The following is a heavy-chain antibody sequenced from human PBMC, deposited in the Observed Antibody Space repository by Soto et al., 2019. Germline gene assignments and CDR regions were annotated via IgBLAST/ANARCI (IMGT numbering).Heavy chain of an antibody. J-gene: IGHJ4*02. Sequence: QVQLVESGGGVVQPGRSLRLSCAASGFTFSSYAMHWVRQAPGKGLEWVAVISYDGSNKYYADSVKGRFTISRDNSKNTLDLQMNSLRAEDTAVYYCARVIVVVPAAMGGVDYWGQGTLVTVSS. CDR3: ARVIVVVPAAMGGVDY. CDR1: GFTFSSYA. D-gene: IGHD2-2*01. CDR2: ISYDGSNK. V-gene: IGHV3-30-3*01.